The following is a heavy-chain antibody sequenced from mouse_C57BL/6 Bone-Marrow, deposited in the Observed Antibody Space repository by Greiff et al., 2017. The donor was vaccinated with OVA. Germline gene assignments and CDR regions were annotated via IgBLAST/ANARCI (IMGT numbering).Heavy chain of an antibody. CDR1: GFNIKDYY. Sequence: VQLQQSGAELVKPGASVKLSCTASGFNIKDYYMHWVKQRTEQGLEWIGRIDPEDGETKYAPKFQGKATITADTSSNTAYLQRSSLTSEDTAVYDCAKGLYCNDAPGYFDGWGTGTTVTVSS. CDR3: AKGLYCNDAPGYFDG. V-gene: IGHV14-2*01. J-gene: IGHJ1*03. CDR2: IDPEDGET. D-gene: IGHD2-12*01.